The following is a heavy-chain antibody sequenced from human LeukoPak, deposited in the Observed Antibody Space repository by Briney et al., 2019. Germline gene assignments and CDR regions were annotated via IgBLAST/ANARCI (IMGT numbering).Heavy chain of an antibody. D-gene: IGHD6-19*01. Sequence: PSETLSLTCTVSGGSISSGSYYWSWIRQPAGKGLEWIGRIYTSGSTNYNPSLKSRVTISVDTSKNQFSLKLSSVTAADTAVYYCARAPGGWGRFDYWGQGTLVTVSS. CDR3: ARAPGGWGRFDY. CDR1: GGSISSGSYY. J-gene: IGHJ4*02. V-gene: IGHV4-61*02. CDR2: IYTSGST.